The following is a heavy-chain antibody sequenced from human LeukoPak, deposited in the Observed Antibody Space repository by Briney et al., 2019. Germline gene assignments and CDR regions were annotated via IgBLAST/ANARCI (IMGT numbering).Heavy chain of an antibody. CDR2: IQYDGSNK. CDR3: AKPPGVSELWFGRRDSDISFDP. J-gene: IGHJ5*02. Sequence: QSGGSLRLSCAASGFTFSSYGMHWVRQAPGKGLEWVAFIQYDGSNKFYADSVKGRFTISRDNSKNTLYLQMNSLRAEDTAVYYCAKPPGVSELWFGRRDSDISFDPWGQGTLVTVSS. D-gene: IGHD3-10*01. CDR1: GFTFSSYG. V-gene: IGHV3-30*02.